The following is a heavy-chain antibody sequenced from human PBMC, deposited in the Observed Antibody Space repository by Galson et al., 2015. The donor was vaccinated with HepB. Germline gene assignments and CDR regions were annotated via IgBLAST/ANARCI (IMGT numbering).Heavy chain of an antibody. V-gene: IGHV3-23*01. CDR2: ISGSGGST. CDR3: ANDHDYSNYAFDY. CDR1: GFTFSSYA. Sequence: SLRLSCAASGFTFSSYAMSWVRQAPGKGLEWVSAISGSGGSTYYADSVKGRFTISRDNSKNTLYLQMNSLRAEDTAVYYCANDHDYSNYAFDYWGQGTLVTVSS. D-gene: IGHD4-11*01. J-gene: IGHJ4*02.